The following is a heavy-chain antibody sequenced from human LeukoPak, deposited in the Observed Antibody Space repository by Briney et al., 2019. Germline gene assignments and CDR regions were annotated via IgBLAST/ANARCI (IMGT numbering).Heavy chain of an antibody. CDR3: ARIAAYCGGDCYFIPDY. V-gene: IGHV4-59*01. CDR1: GGSISSYY. Sequence: SETLSLTCTVSGGSISSYYWSWIRQPPGKGLEWIGYIYYSGSTNYNPSLKSRVTISVDTSKNQFSLKLSSVTAADTAVYYCARIAAYCGGDCYFIPDYWRQGTLVTVSS. J-gene: IGHJ4*02. D-gene: IGHD2-21*02. CDR2: IYYSGST.